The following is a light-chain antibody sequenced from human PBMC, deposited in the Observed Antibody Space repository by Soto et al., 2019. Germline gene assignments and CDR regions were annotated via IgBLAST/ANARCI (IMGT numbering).Light chain of an antibody. CDR3: QQYNSYSRT. V-gene: IGKV1-5*03. CDR2: KAS. Sequence: DIQMTQSPSTLSASLGDRVTITCRASQSISSWLAWYQQKPGKAPKLLIYKASSLESGVPSRFSGSVSGTECTLTISSLKTDDCATYYCQQYNSYSRTFGQGTKVDIK. J-gene: IGKJ1*01. CDR1: QSISSW.